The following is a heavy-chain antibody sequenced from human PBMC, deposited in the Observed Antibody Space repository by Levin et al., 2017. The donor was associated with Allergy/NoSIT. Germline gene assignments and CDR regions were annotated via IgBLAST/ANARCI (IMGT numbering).Heavy chain of an antibody. J-gene: IGHJ6*03. CDR2: IYPGDSDT. Sequence: KVSCQGSGYSFTSYWIGWVRQMPGKGLEWMGIIYPGDSDTRYSPSFQGQVTISADKSISTAYLQWSSLKASDTAIYYCARRGTRDYYYYMDVCGKGTTVTVSS. D-gene: IGHD1-1*01. V-gene: IGHV5-51*01. CDR3: ARRGTRDYYYYMDV. CDR1: GYSFTSYW.